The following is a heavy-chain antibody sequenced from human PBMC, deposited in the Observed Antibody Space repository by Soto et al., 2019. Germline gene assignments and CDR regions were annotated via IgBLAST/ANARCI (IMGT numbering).Heavy chain of an antibody. CDR1: GFTFSSYG. J-gene: IGHJ4*02. CDR3: AKDLGSGSYSN. Sequence: VGSLRLSCAASGFTFSSYGMHWVRQAPGKGLEWVAVISYDGSNKYYADSVKGRFTISRDNSKNTLYLQMDSLRAEDTAVYCCAKDLGSGSYSNWGQGTLVTVSS. D-gene: IGHD3-10*01. V-gene: IGHV3-30*18. CDR2: ISYDGSNK.